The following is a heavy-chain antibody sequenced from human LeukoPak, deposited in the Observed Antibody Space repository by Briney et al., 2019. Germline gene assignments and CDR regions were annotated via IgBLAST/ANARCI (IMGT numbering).Heavy chain of an antibody. Sequence: GGSLRLSCAASGFTFDDYAMHWVRQAPGKGLEWVSGISWNSDSIGYADSVKGRFTISRDNAKNSLYLQMNSLRAEDTAVYYCAREISGSYSIDYWGQGTLVTVSS. CDR2: ISWNSDSI. CDR3: AREISGSYSIDY. V-gene: IGHV3-9*01. D-gene: IGHD1-26*01. CDR1: GFTFDDYA. J-gene: IGHJ4*02.